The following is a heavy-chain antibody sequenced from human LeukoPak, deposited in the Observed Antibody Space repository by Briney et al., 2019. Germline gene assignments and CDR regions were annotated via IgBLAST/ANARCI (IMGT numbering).Heavy chain of an antibody. CDR1: GFTFSSYW. CDR3: ARDSYYYDSSGYYYYYYYKDV. CDR2: IKQDGSEK. J-gene: IGHJ6*03. D-gene: IGHD3-22*01. V-gene: IGHV3-7*01. Sequence: GGSLRLSCAASGFTFSSYWMSCVRQAPGKGLEWVANIKQDGSEKYYVDSVKGRFTISRDNAKNSLYLQMNSLRAEDTAVYYCARDSYYYDSSGYYYYYYYKDVWGKGTTVTVSS.